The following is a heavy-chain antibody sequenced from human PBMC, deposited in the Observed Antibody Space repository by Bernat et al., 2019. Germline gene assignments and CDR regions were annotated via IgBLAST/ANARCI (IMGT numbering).Heavy chain of an antibody. J-gene: IGHJ6*03. CDR1: GFTFSNYE. CDR2: ISSSGTTI. V-gene: IGHV3-48*03. Sequence: EVQLVESGGGLVQPGGSLRLSCAASGFTFSNYEMNWVRQAPGKGLEWVSYISSSGTTIYYEDSVKGRFTISRDNARKSLSLQMNSLRAEDTAVYYCVRESEETADYIFHNYYYYMDVWGKGTTVTVSS. CDR3: VRESEETADYIFHNYYYYMDV. D-gene: IGHD4/OR15-4a*01.